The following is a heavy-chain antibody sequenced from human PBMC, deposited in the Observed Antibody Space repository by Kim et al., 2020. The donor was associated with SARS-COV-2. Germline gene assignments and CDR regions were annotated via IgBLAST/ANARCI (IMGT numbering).Heavy chain of an antibody. CDR3: AKDGSEQQLVPRGCWFDP. CDR1: GFTFGDYA. J-gene: IGHJ5*02. Sequence: GGSLRLSCAASGFTFGDYAMHWVRQAPGKGLEWVSGISWNSGSIGYADSVKGRFTISRDNAKNSLYLQMNSLRAEDTALYYCAKDGSEQQLVPRGCWFDPWGQGTLVTVSS. V-gene: IGHV3-9*01. D-gene: IGHD6-13*01. CDR2: ISWNSGSI.